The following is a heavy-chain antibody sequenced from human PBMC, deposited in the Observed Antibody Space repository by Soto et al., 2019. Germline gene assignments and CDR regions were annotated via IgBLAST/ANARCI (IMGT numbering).Heavy chain of an antibody. CDR3: ARGPYYYDTSGYGY. Sequence: GGSLRLSCAASGFTFSDYYMSWIRQAPGKGLEWVSYISSSGSTINYADSVKGRYTISRDNAKNSLYLQMNSLRAEDTAVYYCARGPYYYDTSGYGYWGQGTLVTVSS. J-gene: IGHJ4*02. CDR1: GFTFSDYY. CDR2: ISSSGSTI. D-gene: IGHD3-22*01. V-gene: IGHV3-11*01.